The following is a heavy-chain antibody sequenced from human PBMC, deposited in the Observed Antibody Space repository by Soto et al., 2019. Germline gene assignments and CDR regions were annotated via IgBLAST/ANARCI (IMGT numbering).Heavy chain of an antibody. D-gene: IGHD3-22*01. CDR1: GYSFTSYW. J-gene: IGHJ6*02. CDR3: ARLTHYGSVLLYDCSGPNYYYVMDV. Sequence: GESLKISCKGSGYSFTSYWISWVRQMPGKVLEWMGRIDPSDSYTNYSPSFQGHVTISADKSISTAYLQWSSLKASDTAMYYCARLTHYGSVLLYDCSGPNYYYVMDVCGQGTTVNVS. V-gene: IGHV5-10-1*01. CDR2: IDPSDSYT.